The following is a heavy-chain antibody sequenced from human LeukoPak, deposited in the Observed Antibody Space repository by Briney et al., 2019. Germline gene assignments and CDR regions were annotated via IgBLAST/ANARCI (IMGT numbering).Heavy chain of an antibody. D-gene: IGHD5-18*01. Sequence: GESLKVSCKASGYTFTNYGLSWVRQAPGQGLEWMGWISAYNGNTNYAQKLQGRVTMTTDTSTTTAYMELRSLRSDDTAVYYCARDRGIGTAMIGGYWGQGTLVTVSS. CDR3: ARDRGIGTAMIGGY. CDR1: GYTFTNYG. J-gene: IGHJ4*02. CDR2: ISAYNGNT. V-gene: IGHV1-18*01.